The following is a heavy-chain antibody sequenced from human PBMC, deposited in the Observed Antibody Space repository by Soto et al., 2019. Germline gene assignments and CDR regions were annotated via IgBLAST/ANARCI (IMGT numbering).Heavy chain of an antibody. V-gene: IGHV1-8*01. CDR3: ARRAETNGWNGFGADKYYFDF. CDR1: GYTFTSYD. Sequence: ASVKVSCKASGYTFTSYDIYWVRRATGQVLEWMGWMNPNTGNSGYAQKFQGRVTMTSDTSISTAHMELSSLRSEDTAVYYCARRAETNGWNGFGADKYYFDFWGQGTLVTVSS. J-gene: IGHJ4*02. CDR2: MNPNTGNS. D-gene: IGHD1-1*01.